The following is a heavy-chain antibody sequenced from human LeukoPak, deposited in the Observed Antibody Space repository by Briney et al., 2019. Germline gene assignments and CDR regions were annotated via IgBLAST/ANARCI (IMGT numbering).Heavy chain of an antibody. D-gene: IGHD1-14*01. V-gene: IGHV4-59*01. J-gene: IGHJ4*02. Sequence: SETLSLTCTVSGGSISSYYWSWIRQPPGKGLGWIGYIYYSGSTNYNPSLKSRVTISVDTSKNQFSLKLSSVTAADTAVYYCARDSLTPLWGQGTLVTVSS. CDR1: GGSISSYY. CDR2: IYYSGST. CDR3: ARDSLTPL.